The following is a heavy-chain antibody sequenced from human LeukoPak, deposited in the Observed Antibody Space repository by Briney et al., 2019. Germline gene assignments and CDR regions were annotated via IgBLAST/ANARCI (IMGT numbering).Heavy chain of an antibody. CDR1: GGTFTSYA. CDR2: IIPIFGTA. V-gene: IGHV1-69*01. D-gene: IGHD2-15*01. Sequence: SVTVSSKASGGTFTSYAISWVRHAPGQGLEWMGGIIPIFGTANYAQKSQGRVTITADESTSTAYMELSSLISEDTAVYYCARQYCSGGSCYPYYYYGMDVWGQGTTVTVSS. J-gene: IGHJ6*02. CDR3: ARQYCSGGSCYPYYYYGMDV.